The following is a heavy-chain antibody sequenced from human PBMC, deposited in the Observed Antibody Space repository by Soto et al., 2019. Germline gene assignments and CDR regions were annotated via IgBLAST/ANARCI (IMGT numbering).Heavy chain of an antibody. CDR3: ARARQWLVGQYYVDY. CDR2: IFHSGNT. J-gene: IGHJ4*02. CDR1: GYSISSGYY. V-gene: IGHV4-38-2*01. Sequence: SETLSLTCVVSGYSISSGYYRGWIRQPPGKELEWIGSIFHSGNTYYNPSLKSRVTLSLDTSKNQFSLKLSSVTAADTAVYYCARARQWLVGQYYVDYWGQGTLVTVSS. D-gene: IGHD6-19*01.